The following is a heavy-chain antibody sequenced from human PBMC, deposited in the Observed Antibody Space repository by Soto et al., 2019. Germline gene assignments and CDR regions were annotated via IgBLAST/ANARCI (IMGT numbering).Heavy chain of an antibody. J-gene: IGHJ5*02. CDR3: ARERYSSSWGENWCDP. V-gene: IGHV4-4*07. Sequence: SENLDLSCPVPGDCLCSYYCWGIGQPAGKGLEWIGRIYTSGSTNYNPSLKSRVTMSVDTSKNQFSLKLSSVTAADTAVYYCARERYSSSWGENWCDPWGQGTLFTVS. CDR2: IYTSGST. CDR1: GDCLCSYY. D-gene: IGHD6-13*01.